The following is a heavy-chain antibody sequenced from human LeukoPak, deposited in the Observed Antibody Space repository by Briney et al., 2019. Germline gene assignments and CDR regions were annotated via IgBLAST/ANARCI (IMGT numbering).Heavy chain of an antibody. V-gene: IGHV1-69*06. CDR2: IIPIFGTA. D-gene: IGHD6-19*01. CDR3: ASPSGSGWSNFDY. Sequence: SVKVSCKASGGTFSSYAISWVRQAPGQGLEWMGGIIPIFGTANYAQKFQGRVTITADKSTSTAYMELSSLRSDDTAVYYCASPSGSGWSNFDYWGQGTLVTVSS. CDR1: GGTFSSYA. J-gene: IGHJ4*02.